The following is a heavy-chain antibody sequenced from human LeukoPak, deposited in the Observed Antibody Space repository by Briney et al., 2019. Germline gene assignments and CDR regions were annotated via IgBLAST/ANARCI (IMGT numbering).Heavy chain of an antibody. Sequence: PSETLSLTCAVYGGSFSGYYWSWIRQPPGKGLEWIGEINRSGSTNYNPSLKSRVTISVDTSKNQFSLKLSSVTAADTAVYYCARLPRAGYYYGMDVWGQGTTVTVSS. D-gene: IGHD3-10*01. V-gene: IGHV4-34*01. J-gene: IGHJ6*02. CDR1: GGSFSGYY. CDR3: ARLPRAGYYYGMDV. CDR2: INRSGST.